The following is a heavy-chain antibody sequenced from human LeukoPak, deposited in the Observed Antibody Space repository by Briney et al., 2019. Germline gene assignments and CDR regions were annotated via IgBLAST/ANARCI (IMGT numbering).Heavy chain of an antibody. CDR3: ARLPGY. CDR2: LRGPEGSP. D-gene: IGHD2-21*01. CDR1: GFTLSTYT. V-gene: IGHV3-23*01. J-gene: IGHJ4*02. Sequence: GGSLRLSCAASGFTLSTYTMSWVRQAPGKGLEWVSSLRGPEGSPFYAESAKGRFTISRDNSQNMLYLQMNGLGAEDTAVYYCARLPGYWGQGTLVTVSS.